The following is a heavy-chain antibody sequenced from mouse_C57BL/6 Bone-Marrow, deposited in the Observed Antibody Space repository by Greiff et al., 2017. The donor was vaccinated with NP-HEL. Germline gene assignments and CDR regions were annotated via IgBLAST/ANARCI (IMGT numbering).Heavy chain of an antibody. Sequence: QVQLQQSGAELAKPGASVKLSCKASGYTFTSYWMHWVKQRPGQGLEWIGYINPSSGYTKYNQKFKDKATLTVDKSSSTAYMQLSSLTYEDSAVYYCFYDGYSWFAYWGQGTLVTVSA. V-gene: IGHV1-7*01. CDR2: INPSSGYT. CDR3: FYDGYSWFAY. D-gene: IGHD2-3*01. CDR1: GYTFTSYW. J-gene: IGHJ3*01.